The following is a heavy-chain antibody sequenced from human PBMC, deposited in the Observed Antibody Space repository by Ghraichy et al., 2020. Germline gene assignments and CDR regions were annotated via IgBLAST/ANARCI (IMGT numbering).Heavy chain of an antibody. CDR3: ARDIKSSSWSYYYYAMDV. V-gene: IGHV3-30-3*01. D-gene: IGHD6-13*01. Sequence: GESLNISCAASGFIFRTYSMHWVRQAPGKGPEWVAVISHDGNFKYYADSVKGRFTITRDNSKNTLLLQMNNLRTEDTALYYCARDIKSSSWSYYYYAMDVWGQGTTVTVSS. J-gene: IGHJ6*02. CDR2: ISHDGNFK. CDR1: GFIFRTYS.